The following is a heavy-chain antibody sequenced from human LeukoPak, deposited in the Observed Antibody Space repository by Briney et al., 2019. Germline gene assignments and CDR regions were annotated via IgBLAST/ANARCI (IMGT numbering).Heavy chain of an antibody. CDR3: ATGAWLFGY. D-gene: IGHD3-10*01. CDR2: ISGSGGST. J-gene: IGHJ4*02. Sequence: PGGPLRLSSAASGFTFSSYAMSWVRRAPGKGLEWVSAISGSGGSTYYPDSVKGRFTISRDNSKNTLYLQMNSLRAEDTAVYYCATGAWLFGYWGQGTLVTVSS. V-gene: IGHV3-23*01. CDR1: GFTFSSYA.